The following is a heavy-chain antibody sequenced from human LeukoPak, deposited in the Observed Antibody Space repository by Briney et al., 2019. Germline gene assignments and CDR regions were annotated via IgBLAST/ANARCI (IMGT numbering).Heavy chain of an antibody. J-gene: IGHJ4*02. CDR3: ARGTSTVVTPDY. CDR2: ISSSGSTI. D-gene: IGHD4-23*01. Sequence: GGPLTLSCTVSGFTFSDYYMRWMRQAPGKGLEWVSYISSSGSTIYYADSVKGRFTISRDNAKNSLYLQMNSLRAEDTAVYYCARGTSTVVTPDYWGQGTLVTVSS. CDR1: GFTFSDYY. V-gene: IGHV3-11*01.